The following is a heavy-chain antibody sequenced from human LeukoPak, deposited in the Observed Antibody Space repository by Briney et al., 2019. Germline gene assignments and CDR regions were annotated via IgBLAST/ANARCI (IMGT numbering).Heavy chain of an antibody. V-gene: IGHV3-30*02. CDR3: AKDSGYLYNHFDP. CDR2: IRYDGSNK. CDR1: GFTFSSYG. J-gene: IGHJ5*02. D-gene: IGHD5-12*01. Sequence: GGSLRLSCAASGFTFSSYGMHWVRQAPGKGLEWVAFIRYDGSNKYYAASVKGRFTISRDNSRNTLFLHMNSLRVQDTATYYCAKDSGYLYNHFDPWGQGTLVIVSS.